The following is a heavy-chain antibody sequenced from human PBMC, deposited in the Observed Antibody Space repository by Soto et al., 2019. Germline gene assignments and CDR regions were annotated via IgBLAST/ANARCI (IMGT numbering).Heavy chain of an antibody. Sequence: QVQLQQWGAGLLKPSETLSLTCAVYGGSFSGYYWSWIRQPPGKGLEWIGEINHSGSTNYNPSLKSRVTISVDTSKNQSSLKLSSVSAAYTAVYYCAARAVGATPNFDYWGQGTLVTVSS. CDR2: INHSGST. CDR3: AARAVGATPNFDY. V-gene: IGHV4-34*01. CDR1: GGSFSGYY. D-gene: IGHD1-26*01. J-gene: IGHJ4*02.